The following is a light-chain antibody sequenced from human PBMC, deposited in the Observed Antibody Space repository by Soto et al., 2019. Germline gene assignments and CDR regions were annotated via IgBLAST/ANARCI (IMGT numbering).Light chain of an antibody. CDR2: EGI. CDR3: CSYVGATTYV. CDR1: SCTVGGFNV. V-gene: IGLV2-23*01. J-gene: IGLJ1*01. Sequence: QSALTQPASVSGSPGQSITISCTGTSCTVGGFNVVSWYQQHPGKAPKVIIYEGIKRPSGVSNRFSGSNSGSTASLTISGLQAEDEADYYCCSYVGATTYVFGTGTKLTVL.